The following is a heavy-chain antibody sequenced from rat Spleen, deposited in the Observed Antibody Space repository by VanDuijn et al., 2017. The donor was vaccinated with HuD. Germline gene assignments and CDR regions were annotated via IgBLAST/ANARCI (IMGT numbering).Heavy chain of an antibody. CDR2: ISYDGSST. CDR1: GFTFSAYY. Sequence: EVRLVESDGGLVQPGGSLNLSCAASGFTFSAYYMAWVRQAPTKGLEWVASISYDGSSTYYRDSVKGRFTISRDNAKSTLYLQMDSLRSEDTATYYCARDYYSSSFDYWGQGVMVTVSS. V-gene: IGHV5-29*01. CDR3: ARDYYSSSFDY. J-gene: IGHJ2*01. D-gene: IGHD1-2*01.